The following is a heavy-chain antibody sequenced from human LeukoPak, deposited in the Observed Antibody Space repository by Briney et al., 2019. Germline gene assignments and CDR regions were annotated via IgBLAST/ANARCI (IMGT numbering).Heavy chain of an antibody. CDR3: ARDRRALLRGFVY. V-gene: IGHV1-2*06. D-gene: IGHD1-26*01. CDR1: GYTFTGYY. J-gene: IGHJ4*02. CDR2: INPNSGGT. Sequence: ASVKVSCKASGYTFTGYYMHWVRQAPGQGLEWMGRINPNSGGTNYAQKFQGRVTMTRDTSISTAYMELSRLRSDDTAVYYWARDRRALLRGFVYWGQGTLVTVSS.